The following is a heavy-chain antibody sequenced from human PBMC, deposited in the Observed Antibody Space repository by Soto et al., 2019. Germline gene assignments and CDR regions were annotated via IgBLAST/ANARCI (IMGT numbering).Heavy chain of an antibody. Sequence: QVQLVQSGAEVKKPGSSVKVSCKASGGTLSNFTISWVRQAPGQGLEWMGRIIPILGKLHSAQKFQGRVTIPADKSTSTAYMELSSLSSEDTAVYYCAREQLVSSSWYWFDPWGREPWSRSPQ. V-gene: IGHV1-69*08. CDR1: GGTLSNFT. D-gene: IGHD6-13*01. CDR3: AREQLVSSSWYWFDP. CDR2: IIPILGKL. J-gene: IGHJ5*02.